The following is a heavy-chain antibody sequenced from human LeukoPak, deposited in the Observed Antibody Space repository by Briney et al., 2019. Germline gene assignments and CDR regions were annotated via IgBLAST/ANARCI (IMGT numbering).Heavy chain of an antibody. Sequence: SETLSLTCTVSGGSFSSGGYYWIWIRQHPGKGLEWIGYIYQSGSTYYNPSLKSRVTISVDTSKKQFSQKPSSVTAADTAVYYCARGLRGTADYWGQGTLVTVSS. J-gene: IGHJ4*02. CDR2: IYQSGST. CDR3: ARGLRGTADY. CDR1: GGSFSSGGYY. V-gene: IGHV4-31*03. D-gene: IGHD1-1*01.